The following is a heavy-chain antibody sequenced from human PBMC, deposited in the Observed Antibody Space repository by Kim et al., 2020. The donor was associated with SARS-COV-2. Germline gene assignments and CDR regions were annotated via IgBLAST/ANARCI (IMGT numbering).Heavy chain of an antibody. CDR1: GITFGEYA. Sequence: GGSLRLSCAVSGITFGEYAMHWVRLAPGKGLEWVSGITWDGDTTDYAESVKGRFTISRDNAKNSLHLQMNSLRAEDTGLYYCAKDTTILPGSILDSWCQGTLVTVSS. V-gene: IGHV3-9*01. CDR2: ITWDGDTT. CDR3: AKDTTILPGSILDS. J-gene: IGHJ4*02. D-gene: IGHD3-9*01.